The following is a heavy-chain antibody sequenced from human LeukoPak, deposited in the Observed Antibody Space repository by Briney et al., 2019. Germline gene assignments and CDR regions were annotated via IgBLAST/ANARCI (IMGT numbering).Heavy chain of an antibody. V-gene: IGHV1-18*01. J-gene: IGHJ4*02. CDR3: ARGIDYDILTGYWDPHFLHDY. CDR2: ISAYNGNT. CDR1: GYTFTSYG. D-gene: IGHD3-9*01. Sequence: ASVKVSCKASGYTFTSYGISWVRQAPGQGLEWMGGISAYNGNTNYAQKLQGRVTMTTDTSTSTAYMELRSLKSDDTAVYYCARGIDYDILTGYWDPHFLHDYWGQGTLVTVSS.